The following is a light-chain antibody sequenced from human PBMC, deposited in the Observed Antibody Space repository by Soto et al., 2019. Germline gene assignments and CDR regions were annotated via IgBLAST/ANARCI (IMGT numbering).Light chain of an antibody. CDR2: EVT. J-gene: IGLJ1*01. V-gene: IGLV2-8*01. Sequence: QSALTQPPSASGSPGQSVTISCTGTSSDVGAYNYVSWYQQHPGRAPKLMIYEVTRRPSGVPDRIFGSKSYTTASLTVSGLQAEDEADYYCSSFAGTNSFVFGTGTKLTVL. CDR3: SSFAGTNSFV. CDR1: SSDVGAYNY.